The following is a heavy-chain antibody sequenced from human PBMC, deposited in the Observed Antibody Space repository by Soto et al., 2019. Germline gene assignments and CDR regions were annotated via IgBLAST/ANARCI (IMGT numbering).Heavy chain of an antibody. D-gene: IGHD2-21*01. J-gene: IGHJ4*02. CDR2: IIPIFGTA. CDR3: ARAAPDGYILYYFDY. Sequence: ASVKVSCKASGGTFSSYAISWVRQAPGQGLEWMGGIIPIFGTANYAQKFQGRVTITADESTSTAYMELSSLRSEDTAVYYCARAAPDGYILYYFDYWGQGTLVTVSS. CDR1: GGTFSSYA. V-gene: IGHV1-69*13.